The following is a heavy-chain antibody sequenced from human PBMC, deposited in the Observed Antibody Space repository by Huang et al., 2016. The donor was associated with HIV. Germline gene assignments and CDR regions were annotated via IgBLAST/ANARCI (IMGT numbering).Heavy chain of an antibody. Sequence: QVQLQESGPGLVKPSQTLSLTCTVSGGSINSGGYYWSWIRQPPGKCLEWIGYIYYSGITYYNPSLRSRITLSAETSKNQFSLKLHSVTAAGTAVYYCARGRIVVVPAANFYYYYYMDVWGKGTTVTVSS. CDR1: GGSINSGGYY. D-gene: IGHD2-15*01. CDR2: IYYSGIT. CDR3: ARGRIVVVPAANFYYYYYMDV. V-gene: IGHV4-30-4*01. J-gene: IGHJ6*03.